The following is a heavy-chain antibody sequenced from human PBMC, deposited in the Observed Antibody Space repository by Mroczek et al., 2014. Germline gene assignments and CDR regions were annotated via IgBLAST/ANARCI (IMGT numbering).Heavy chain of an antibody. J-gene: IGHJ4*02. CDR3: ASLLGDYVDY. D-gene: IGHD3-16*01. CDR2: INHSGST. CDR1: GGSFSGYY. V-gene: IGHV4-34*01. Sequence: QVQLQQWGAGLLKPSETLSLTCAVYGGSFSGYYWSWIRQPPGKGLEWIGEINHSGSTNYNPSLKSRVTISVDTSKNQFSLKLSSVTAADTAVYYCASLLGDYVDYWGQGILVTVSS.